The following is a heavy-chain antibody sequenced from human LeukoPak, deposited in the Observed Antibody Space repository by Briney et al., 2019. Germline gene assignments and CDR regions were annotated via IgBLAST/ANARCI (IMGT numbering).Heavy chain of an antibody. CDR1: GFTFNNAW. V-gene: IGHV3-15*01. Sequence: GGSLRLSCAASGFTFNNAWMTWVRQVPGKGLEWVGRIKSKTDGGTTDYAAPVKGRFTISRDDSKNTLYLQMNSLKTEDTAVYYCTRDFSSGWYRYYYYYMDVWGKGTTVTVSS. D-gene: IGHD6-19*01. J-gene: IGHJ6*03. CDR2: IKSKTDGGTT. CDR3: TRDFSSGWYRYYYYYMDV.